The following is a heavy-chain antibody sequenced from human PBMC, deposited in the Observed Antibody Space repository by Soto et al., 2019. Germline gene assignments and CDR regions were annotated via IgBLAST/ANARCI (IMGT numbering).Heavy chain of an antibody. D-gene: IGHD6-13*01. J-gene: IGHJ3*02. V-gene: IGHV3-21*01. CDR3: ARDLSWYGFDI. Sequence: PGGSLRLSCAASGFTFSSYGMHWVRQAPGKGLEWVSSISSSSSYIYYADSVKGRFTISRDNAKNSLYLQMNSLRAEDTAVYYCARDLSWYGFDIWGQGTMVTVSS. CDR2: ISSSSSYI. CDR1: GFTFSSYG.